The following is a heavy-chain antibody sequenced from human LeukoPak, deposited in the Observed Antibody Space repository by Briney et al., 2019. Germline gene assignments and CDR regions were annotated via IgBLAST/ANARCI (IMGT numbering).Heavy chain of an antibody. V-gene: IGHV1-2*02. CDR3: ARSPDILTGENFDY. CDR2: INLNSGGT. Sequence: ASVKVSCKASGYTFTGDYMHWVRQAPGQRLEWMGWINLNSGGTNDAQKFQDRGTMTRDTSISTAYMELSRLRSDDTAVYYCARSPDILTGENFDYWGQGTLVTVSS. J-gene: IGHJ4*02. D-gene: IGHD3-9*01. CDR1: GYTFTGDY.